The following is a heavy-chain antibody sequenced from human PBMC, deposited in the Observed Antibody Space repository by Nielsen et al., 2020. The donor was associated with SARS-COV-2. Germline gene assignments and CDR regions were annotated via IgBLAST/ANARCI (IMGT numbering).Heavy chain of an antibody. CDR1: GYTFTSYG. Sequence: ASVKVSCKVSGYTFTSYGLSWVRLAPGLGLQWMGWTNVYSGNTKYAQEFQGRVTMTTDTSTSTAYLHLWTLRSDDTAIYYCARDGNRGSGNYHVFYSGMDVWGQGTTVTVSS. D-gene: IGHD3-10*01. CDR2: TNVYSGNT. CDR3: ARDGNRGSGNYHVFYSGMDV. J-gene: IGHJ6*02. V-gene: IGHV1-18*01.